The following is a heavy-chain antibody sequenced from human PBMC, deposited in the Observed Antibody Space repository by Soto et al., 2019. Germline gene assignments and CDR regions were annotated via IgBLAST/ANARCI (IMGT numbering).Heavy chain of an antibody. Sequence: QVQLVQSWAEVKKPGSSVKVSCKASGGTFSSYAISWVRQAPGQALEWMGGIIPIFGTADYAQKFQGRVTITADESTSTGKMELSSLRSEDTAVYYCASHYDSSGDYVRGLDYWGQGTLVTVSS. CDR2: IIPIFGTA. CDR3: ASHYDSSGDYVRGLDY. CDR1: GGTFSSYA. V-gene: IGHV1-69*12. J-gene: IGHJ4*02. D-gene: IGHD3-22*01.